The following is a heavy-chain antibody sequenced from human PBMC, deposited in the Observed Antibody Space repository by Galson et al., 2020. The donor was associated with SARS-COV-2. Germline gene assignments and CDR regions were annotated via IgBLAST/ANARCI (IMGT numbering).Heavy chain of an antibody. Sequence: HGGSRKTPGKGPGYSFTSYWIGWVPKMPGKGLEGMGIFNPVDSDTRYSPPFQGQVTISADKSISTAYLQWSSLKASDTAMYYCARLGSAAGRVGYYYMDVWGKGTTVTVSS. V-gene: IGHV5-51*01. J-gene: IGHJ6*03. CDR3: ARLGSAAGRVGYYYMDV. CDR1: GYSFTSYW. CDR2: FNPVDSDT. D-gene: IGHD6-13*01.